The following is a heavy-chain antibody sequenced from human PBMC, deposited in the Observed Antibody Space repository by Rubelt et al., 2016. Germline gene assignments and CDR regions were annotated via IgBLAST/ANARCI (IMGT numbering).Heavy chain of an antibody. V-gene: IGHV3-66*01. Sequence: WVRQAPGKGLEWVSVIYSGGSTYYADSVKGRFTISRDNSKNTLYLQMNSLRAEDTAVYYCARCPGPSQDYYYGMDVWGQGTTVTVSS. CDR3: ARCPGPSQDYYYGMDV. CDR2: IYSGGST. J-gene: IGHJ6*02.